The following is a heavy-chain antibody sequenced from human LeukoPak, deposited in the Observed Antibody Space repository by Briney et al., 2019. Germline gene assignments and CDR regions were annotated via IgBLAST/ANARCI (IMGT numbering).Heavy chain of an antibody. CDR3: ARQTMGYSGRPFDY. Sequence: SETLSLTCTVSGGPVSSGSYYWSWIRQPPGKGLEWIGYIYYSGSTNYNPSLKSRVTISVDTSKNQFSLKLSSVTAADTAVYYCARQTMGYSGRPFDYWGQGTLVTVSS. D-gene: IGHD1-26*01. J-gene: IGHJ4*02. V-gene: IGHV4-61*01. CDR2: IYYSGST. CDR1: GGPVSSGSYY.